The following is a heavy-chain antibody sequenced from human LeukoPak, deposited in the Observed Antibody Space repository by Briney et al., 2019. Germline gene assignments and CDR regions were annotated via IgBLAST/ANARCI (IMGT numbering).Heavy chain of an antibody. D-gene: IGHD1-1*01. Sequence: GGSLRLSCAASGFTVSSSYMSWVRQAPGKGLEWVSIISSAGTTYYADSVKGRFTISRDNSKNTVYLQVNSLRDEDTAVYYCARVVNWKFDPWGQGTLVTVSS. CDR2: ISSAGTT. CDR1: GFTVSSSY. CDR3: ARVVNWKFDP. J-gene: IGHJ5*02. V-gene: IGHV3-66*01.